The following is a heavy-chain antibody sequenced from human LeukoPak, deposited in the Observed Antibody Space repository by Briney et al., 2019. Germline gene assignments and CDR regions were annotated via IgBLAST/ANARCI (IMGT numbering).Heavy chain of an antibody. D-gene: IGHD3-10*01. CDR3: ARGVTMVRGVLI. CDR2: ISYDGSNK. CDR1: GFTFNSYA. Sequence: GGSLRLSCAASGFTFNSYAMHWVRQAPGKGLEWVAVISYDGSNKYYPDSVKGRFTISRDNSKNTLYLQMNSLRAEDTAVYYCARGVTMVRGVLIWGQGTLVTVSS. J-gene: IGHJ4*02. V-gene: IGHV3-30-3*01.